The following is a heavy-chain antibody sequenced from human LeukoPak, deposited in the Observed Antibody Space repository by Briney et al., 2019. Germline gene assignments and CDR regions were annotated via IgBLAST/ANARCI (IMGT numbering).Heavy chain of an antibody. J-gene: IGHJ6*03. D-gene: IGHD3-3*01. CDR2: IYSGGST. CDR1: EFSVGSNY. V-gene: IGHV3-66*01. Sequence: GGSLRLSCAASEFSVGSNYMTWVRQAPGKGLEWVSLIYSGGSTYYADSVKGRFTISRDNSKNTLYLQMNSLRAEDTAVYYCARDYDFWSGYHYYYYYYMDVWGKGTTVTVSS. CDR3: ARDYDFWSGYHYYYYYYMDV.